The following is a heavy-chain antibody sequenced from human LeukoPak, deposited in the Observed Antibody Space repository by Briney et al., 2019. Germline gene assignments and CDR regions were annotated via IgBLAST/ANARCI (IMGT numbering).Heavy chain of an antibody. V-gene: IGHV1-69*04. Sequence: SVKVSCKASGDTLSSYAINWVRQAPGQGPEWMGRITPFLGIANYPQKFQGRVTITADESTTTAYMELSSLRSEDTAVYYCAREACREMGVMWPRLGGQDCRYDYWGQGTLVTVSS. CDR2: ITPFLGIA. CDR1: GDTLSSYA. CDR3: AREACREMGVMWPRLGGQDCRYDY. J-gene: IGHJ4*02. D-gene: IGHD3-16*01.